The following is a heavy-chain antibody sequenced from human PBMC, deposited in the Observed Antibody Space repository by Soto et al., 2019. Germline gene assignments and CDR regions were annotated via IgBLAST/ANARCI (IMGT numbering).Heavy chain of an antibody. Sequence: QVQLQQWGAGLLKPSETLSLTCAVYGGSFSGYYWSWIRQPPGKGLEWIGEINHSGSTNCNPSLKSRVTISVDTSKNQFSLKLSSVTAADTAVYYCARGPRITMVRGAMGVWGQGTTVTVSS. CDR3: ARGPRITMVRGAMGV. V-gene: IGHV4-34*01. D-gene: IGHD3-10*01. J-gene: IGHJ6*02. CDR1: GGSFSGYY. CDR2: INHSGST.